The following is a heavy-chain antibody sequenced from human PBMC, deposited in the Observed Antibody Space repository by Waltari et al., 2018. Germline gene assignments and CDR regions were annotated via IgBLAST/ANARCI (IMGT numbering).Heavy chain of an antibody. CDR1: GYTFNTYD. CDR2: MNPDSEDT. CDR3: TRGWDD. J-gene: IGHJ4*02. V-gene: IGHV1-8*03. Sequence: QVQLVQSGAEVKKPGASVRISCKTSGYTFNTYDINCVRQASGQGLEWMGWMNPDSEDTGYGKKFQGRLTITGDSSVSTAYMELTGLTSEDTAVYYCTRGWDDWGQGTLVTVSS.